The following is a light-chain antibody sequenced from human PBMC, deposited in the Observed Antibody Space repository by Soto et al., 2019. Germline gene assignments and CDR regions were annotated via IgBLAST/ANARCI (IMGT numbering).Light chain of an antibody. Sequence: DIQMTQSPSTLSASVGDRVTITCRVSQSISSGLAWYQQKPGKAPKVLMYDASSLESGVPSRFSGSGSGTEFNVTITSLQPDDFATYYCQQYNSYWTFGQGTKVEIK. J-gene: IGKJ1*01. CDR3: QQYNSYWT. CDR1: QSISSG. CDR2: DAS. V-gene: IGKV1-5*01.